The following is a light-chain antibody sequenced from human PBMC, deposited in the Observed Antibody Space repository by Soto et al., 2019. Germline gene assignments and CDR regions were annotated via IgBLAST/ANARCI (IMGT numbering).Light chain of an antibody. CDR2: GAS. CDR3: QQSSTTPYT. CDR1: QSIRSY. J-gene: IGKJ2*01. Sequence: DIRMTQSPSSLSASVGDRVTITCRASQSIRSYLNWYHQKPGKTPQLLIYGASNLQSGAPSRFTGSGSGTHFTLTISSLQPEDFVTYYCQQSSTTPYTFGQGTKLEIK. V-gene: IGKV1-39*01.